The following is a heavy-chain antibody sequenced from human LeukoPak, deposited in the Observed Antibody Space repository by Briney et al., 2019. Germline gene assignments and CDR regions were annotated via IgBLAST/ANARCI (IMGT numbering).Heavy chain of an antibody. CDR2: ISSGSSII. V-gene: IGHV3-48*04. Sequence: GGSLRLSCAASEFTFIDHSMNWVRQAPGKGLEWVSYISSGSSIIYYADSVKGRFTVSRDNAKNSVYLQMNSLRAEDTAVYYCARDLTYYNSSGYYYDAFDIWGQGTMVTVSS. CDR1: EFTFIDHS. J-gene: IGHJ3*02. CDR3: ARDLTYYNSSGYYYDAFDI. D-gene: IGHD3-22*01.